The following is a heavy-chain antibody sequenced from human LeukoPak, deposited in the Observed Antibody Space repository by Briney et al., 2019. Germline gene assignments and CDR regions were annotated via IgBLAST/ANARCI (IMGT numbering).Heavy chain of an antibody. J-gene: IGHJ4*02. CDR1: GFTFSSYE. CDR2: ILNSGTTT. Sequence: GGSLRLSCAASGFTFSSYEMNWVGQAPGKGLEWVSYILNSGTTTYYADSVKGRFTISRDNAKNSLYLQMNSLRAEDTGVYYCARDPPDYWGQGILVTVSS. V-gene: IGHV3-48*03. CDR3: ARDPPDY.